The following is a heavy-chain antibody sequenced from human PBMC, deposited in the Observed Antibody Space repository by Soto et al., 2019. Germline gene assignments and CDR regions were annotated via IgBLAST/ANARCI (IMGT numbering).Heavy chain of an antibody. D-gene: IGHD6-13*01. CDR2: ISSSGSTI. Sequence: GGSLRLSCAASGFTFSSYEMNWVRQAPGKGLEWVSYISSSGSTIYYADSVKGRFTISRDNAKHSMYLQMNSLRAEDTAVYYCARDYGAGYFDYWGQGTLVTVSS. J-gene: IGHJ4*02. V-gene: IGHV3-48*03. CDR3: ARDYGAGYFDY. CDR1: GFTFSSYE.